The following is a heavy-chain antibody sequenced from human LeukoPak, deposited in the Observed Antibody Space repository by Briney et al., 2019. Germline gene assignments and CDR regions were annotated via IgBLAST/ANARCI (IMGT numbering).Heavy chain of an antibody. CDR3: ATDSSGYPPPRNYGMDV. Sequence: SETLSLTCTGSGXSISSYYWSWIRQPPGKGLEWIVYLYYSGSTNYNPSLKSRVTISVDTSKSQFSLKLSSVTAADTAVYYCATDSSGYPPPRNYGMDVWGQGTTVTVSS. V-gene: IGHV4-59*08. CDR2: LYYSGST. D-gene: IGHD3-22*01. J-gene: IGHJ6*02. CDR1: GXSISSYY.